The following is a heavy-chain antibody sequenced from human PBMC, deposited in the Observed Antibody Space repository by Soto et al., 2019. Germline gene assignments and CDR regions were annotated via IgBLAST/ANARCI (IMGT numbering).Heavy chain of an antibody. V-gene: IGHV4-30-4*01. D-gene: IGHD4-17*01. J-gene: IGHJ4*02. Sequence: TLSLTCTVSGGSISSGDYYWSWIRQPPGKGLEWIGYIYYSGSTYYNPSLKSRVTISVDTSKNQFSLKLSSVTAADTAVYYCASLRATVTTWYYFDYWGQGTLVTVSS. CDR3: ASLRATVTTWYYFDY. CDR2: IYYSGST. CDR1: GGSISSGDYY.